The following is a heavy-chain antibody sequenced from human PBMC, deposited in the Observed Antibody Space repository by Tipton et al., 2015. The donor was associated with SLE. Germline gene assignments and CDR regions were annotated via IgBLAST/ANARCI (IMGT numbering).Heavy chain of an antibody. J-gene: IGHJ3*01. D-gene: IGHD2-21*01. CDR2: IYTSGST. CDR3: ARNCAGDCFGAFDV. CDR1: GASTSSNN. Sequence: TLSLTCTVSGASTSSNNWSWIRQPPGKGLEWIGYIYTSGSTNYNPSLKSRVTIFVDTSKSQLSLKLSSVTAADTAVYYCARNCAGDCFGAFDVWGQGTMVSVSS. V-gene: IGHV4-4*08.